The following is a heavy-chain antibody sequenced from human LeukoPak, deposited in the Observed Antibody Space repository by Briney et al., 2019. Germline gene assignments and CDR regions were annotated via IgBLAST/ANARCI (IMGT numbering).Heavy chain of an antibody. CDR1: GYTFTGYY. V-gene: IGHV1-2*02. CDR3: ARPTIAAALFDY. Sequence: ASVRVSCKASGYTFTGYYMHWVRQAPGQGLEWMGWINPNSGGTKYAQKFQGRVIMTRDTSISTAYMELSGLRSDDTAVYFCARPTIAAALFDYWGQGTLVTVSS. J-gene: IGHJ4*02. D-gene: IGHD6-13*01. CDR2: INPNSGGT.